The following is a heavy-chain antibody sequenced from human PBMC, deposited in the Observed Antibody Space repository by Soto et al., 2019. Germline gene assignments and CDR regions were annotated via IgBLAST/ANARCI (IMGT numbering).Heavy chain of an antibody. V-gene: IGHV1-18*01. J-gene: IGHJ6*04. Sequence: GASVNVSCKASGYTFTSDGISWVRQAPGQGLEWMGWISAYNGNTNYAQKLQGRVTMTTDTSTSTAYMELRSLRSDDTAVYYCATVKRGGYCSSTSCYTFGLPSYGMDVWGEGTTVTVSS. CDR3: ATVKRGGYCSSTSCYTFGLPSYGMDV. CDR2: ISAYNGNT. D-gene: IGHD2-2*02. CDR1: GYTFTSDG.